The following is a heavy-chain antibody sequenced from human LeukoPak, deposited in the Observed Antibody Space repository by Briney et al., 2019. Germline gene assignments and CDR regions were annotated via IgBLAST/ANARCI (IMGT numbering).Heavy chain of an antibody. CDR2: INAGNGNT. CDR1: GYTFTSYA. D-gene: IGHD6-13*01. CDR3: ARSWYSYYYYGMDV. V-gene: IGHV1-3*01. J-gene: IGHJ6*02. Sequence: ASVTVSCTASGYTFTSYAMDWVRQATGQRLEWMGWINAGNGNTKYSQKFQGRVTITRDTSASTAYMELSSLRSEDTAVYYCARSWYSYYYYGMDVWGQGTTVTVSS.